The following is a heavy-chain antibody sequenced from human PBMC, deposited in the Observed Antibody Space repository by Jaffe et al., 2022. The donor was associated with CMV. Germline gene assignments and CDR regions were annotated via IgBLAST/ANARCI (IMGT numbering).Heavy chain of an antibody. J-gene: IGHJ4*02. CDR1: GFTFSNYW. CDR3: ARGGFHCSGTSCYAGVFDY. V-gene: IGHV3-74*01. CDR2: INSGGSNT. D-gene: IGHD2-2*01. Sequence: EVQLVESGGGLVQPGGSLRLSCAASGFTFSNYWMHWVRQVPGKGLVWVSHINSGGSNTDYADSVKGRFTISRDNAKNTLYLQMNSLRVEDTAVYYCARGGFHCSGTSCYAGVFDYWGQGVVVTVSS.